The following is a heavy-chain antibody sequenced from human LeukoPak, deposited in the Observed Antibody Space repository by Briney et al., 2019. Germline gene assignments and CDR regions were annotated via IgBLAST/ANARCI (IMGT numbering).Heavy chain of an antibody. V-gene: IGHV4-61*01. D-gene: IGHD5-18*01. Sequence: PSETLSLTCIVSDYSISSGYYWGWIRQPPGKGLEWIGYIYYSGSTNYNPSLKSRVTISVDTSKNQFSLKLSSVTAADTAVYYCARGGGRYSYGYHDYWGQGTLVTVSS. J-gene: IGHJ4*02. CDR3: ARGGGRYSYGYHDY. CDR1: DYSISSGYY. CDR2: IYYSGST.